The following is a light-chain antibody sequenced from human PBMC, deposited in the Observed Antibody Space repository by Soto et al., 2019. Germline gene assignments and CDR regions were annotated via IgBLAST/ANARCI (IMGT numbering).Light chain of an antibody. CDR3: QQSYSAPYT. CDR2: AAS. J-gene: IGKJ2*01. V-gene: IGKV1-39*01. Sequence: DIQMTQSPSSLSASVGDRVTITCRASQNISSYLNWYQQKPGTAPKLLIYAASSLQTGVASRFTCSGPGTHFSLTISSLQPEDSSTYYCQQSYSAPYTCGQGTKLEIK. CDR1: QNISSY.